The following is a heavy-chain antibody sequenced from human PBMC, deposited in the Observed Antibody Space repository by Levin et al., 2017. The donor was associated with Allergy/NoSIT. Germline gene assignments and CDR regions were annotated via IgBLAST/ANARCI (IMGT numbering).Heavy chain of an antibody. CDR2: INSDGSST. CDR1: GFTFSSNW. D-gene: IGHD3-10*02. J-gene: IGHJ3*02. CDR3: LVITMFTGGFDI. Sequence: PGGSLRLSCAASGFTFSSNWMHWVRQAPGKGLVWVSRINSDGSSTNYADSVKGRFTTSRDNAKNTLYLQMNSLRAEDTAVYYCLVITMFTGGFDIWGQGTMVTVSS. V-gene: IGHV3-74*01.